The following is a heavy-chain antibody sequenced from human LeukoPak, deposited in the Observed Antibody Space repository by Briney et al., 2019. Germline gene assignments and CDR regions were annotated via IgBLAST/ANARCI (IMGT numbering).Heavy chain of an antibody. J-gene: IGHJ3*02. CDR3: ARDLFGYQSSGWDDAFDT. CDR2: INPKTGGT. D-gene: IGHD6-19*01. CDR1: GYTFTCYG. V-gene: IGHV1-2*02. Sequence: GASVKVSCQESGYTFTCYGISWVRQAPGQGLEWMGWINPKTGGTKYAQKFQGRVTMKRDTSITTAYMDLSSLRSDDTAVYYCARDLFGYQSSGWDDAFDTWGQGTMVTVSS.